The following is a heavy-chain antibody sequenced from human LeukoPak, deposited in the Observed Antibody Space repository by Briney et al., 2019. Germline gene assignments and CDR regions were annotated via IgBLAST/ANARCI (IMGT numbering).Heavy chain of an antibody. CDR3: AKGYDHYDDGGYYSRPDAFDL. CDR2: ISGSGGGT. J-gene: IGHJ3*01. CDR1: GFTFSSYA. D-gene: IGHD3-22*01. Sequence: GGSLRLSCAASGFTFSSYAMSWVRQAPGKGLEWVAAISGSGGGTLYTDSVKGRFTISRDNSKNTVLLQMNSLRAADTDIYYCAKGYDHYDDGGYYSRPDAFDLWGQGTMVTVSS. V-gene: IGHV3-23*01.